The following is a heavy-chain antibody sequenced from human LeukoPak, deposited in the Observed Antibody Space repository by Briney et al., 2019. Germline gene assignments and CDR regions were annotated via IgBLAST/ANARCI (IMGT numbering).Heavy chain of an antibody. D-gene: IGHD3-3*01. CDR1: GFTFSSYG. V-gene: IGHV3-48*04. Sequence: HAGGSLRLSCAASGFTFSSYGMNWVRQAPGKVLEWISGISRSGGGTYYADSVKGRFTISRDNAKNSLYLQMNSLRAEDTAVYYCARDRVDFWSGYPMDYWGQGTLVTVSS. CDR2: ISRSGGGT. CDR3: ARDRVDFWSGYPMDY. J-gene: IGHJ4*02.